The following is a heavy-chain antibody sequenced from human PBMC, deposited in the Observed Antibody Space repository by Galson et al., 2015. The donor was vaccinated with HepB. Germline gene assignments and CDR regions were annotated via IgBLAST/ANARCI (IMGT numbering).Heavy chain of an antibody. J-gene: IGHJ4*02. CDR3: ARDLFPYSSSCGY. Sequence: SLRLSCAASGFTFSSYSMNWVRQAPGKGLEWVSSISSSSSYIYYADSVKGRFTISRDNAKNSLYLQMNSLRAEDTAVYYCARDLFPYSSSCGYWGQGTLVTVSS. V-gene: IGHV3-21*01. D-gene: IGHD6-13*01. CDR1: GFTFSSYS. CDR2: ISSSSSYI.